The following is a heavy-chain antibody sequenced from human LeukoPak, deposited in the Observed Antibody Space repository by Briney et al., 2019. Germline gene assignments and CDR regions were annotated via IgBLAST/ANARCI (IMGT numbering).Heavy chain of an antibody. Sequence: GGSLRLSCAASGFTFSSYSMNWVRQAPGKGLEWVSSISSSSSSYIYYADSVKGRFTISRDNAKSSLYLQMNSLRAEDTAVYYCARDRVASGIAVAGTSDYWGQGTLVTVSS. CDR2: ISSSSSSYI. V-gene: IGHV3-21*01. D-gene: IGHD6-19*01. CDR3: ARDRVASGIAVAGTSDY. J-gene: IGHJ4*02. CDR1: GFTFSSYS.